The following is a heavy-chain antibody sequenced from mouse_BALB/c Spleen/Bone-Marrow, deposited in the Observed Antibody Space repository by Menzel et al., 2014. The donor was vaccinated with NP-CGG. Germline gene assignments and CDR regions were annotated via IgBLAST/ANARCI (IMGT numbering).Heavy chain of an antibody. CDR3: ARQGYYGKGDY. Sequence: EVQRVESGGGLVQPGGSPKLSCAASGFDFSRYWMSWVRQAPGKGLEWIGEINPDSSTINYTPSLRDKFIISRDNAKNTLYLQMSKVRSEDTALYYCARQGYYGKGDYWGQGTTLTVSS. D-gene: IGHD2-1*01. CDR1: GFDFSRYW. J-gene: IGHJ2*01. V-gene: IGHV4-1*02. CDR2: INPDSSTI.